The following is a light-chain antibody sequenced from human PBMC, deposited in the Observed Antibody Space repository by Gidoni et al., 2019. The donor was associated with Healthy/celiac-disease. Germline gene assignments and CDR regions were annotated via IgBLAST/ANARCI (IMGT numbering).Light chain of an antibody. Sequence: EIVLTQSPGPLSLSPGERATLSCRASQSVSSSYLAWYQQKPGQAPRLLIYGASSRATGIPDRFSGSGSGTDFTLTISRLEPEDFAVYYCQQYGSSPPMCSFXQXTKLEIK. CDR1: QSVSSSY. V-gene: IGKV3-20*01. J-gene: IGKJ2*04. CDR2: GAS. CDR3: QQYGSSPPMCS.